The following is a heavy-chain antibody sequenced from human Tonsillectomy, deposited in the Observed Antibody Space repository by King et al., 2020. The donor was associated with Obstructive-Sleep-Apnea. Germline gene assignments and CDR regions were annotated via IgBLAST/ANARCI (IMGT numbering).Heavy chain of an antibody. D-gene: IGHD1-26*01. CDR2: IYYSGST. V-gene: IGHV4-59*08. J-gene: IGHJ6*02. CDR1: GDSISSYY. Sequence: QLQESGPGLVKPSETLSLTCTVSGDSISSYYWSWIRQPPGKGLEWIGYIYYSGSTKYNPSLKSRVTISVDTSKNQFSLKLSSVTAAHTAVFYCARNTEHYYYYGMDVWGQGTTVTVSS. CDR3: ARNTEHYYYYGMDV.